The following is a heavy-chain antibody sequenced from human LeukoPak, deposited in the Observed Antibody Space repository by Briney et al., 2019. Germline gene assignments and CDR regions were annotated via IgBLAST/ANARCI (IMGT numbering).Heavy chain of an antibody. D-gene: IGHD6-19*01. Sequence: SETLSLTCTVSGGSISSYYWSWIRQPPGKGLEWIGYIYYSGSTNYNPSLKSRVTISVDTSKNQFSLKLSSVTAADTALYYCAREDYSSGHTIFDYWGQGTLVTVSS. J-gene: IGHJ4*02. CDR3: AREDYSSGHTIFDY. CDR1: GGSISSYY. CDR2: IYYSGST. V-gene: IGHV4-59*01.